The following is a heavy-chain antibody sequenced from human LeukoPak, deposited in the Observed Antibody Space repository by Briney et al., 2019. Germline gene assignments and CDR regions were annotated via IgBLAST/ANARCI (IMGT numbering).Heavy chain of an antibody. Sequence: VASVKVSCKASGYTFTGYYMHWVRQAPGQGLEWMGWINPNSGGTNYAQKFQGRVTMTRDTSISTAYMELSRLRSDDTAVYNCARDIAVGSFKYFQHWGQGTLVTVSS. V-gene: IGHV1-2*02. CDR1: GYTFTGYY. CDR3: ARDIAVGSFKYFQH. J-gene: IGHJ1*01. CDR2: INPNSGGT. D-gene: IGHD6-19*01.